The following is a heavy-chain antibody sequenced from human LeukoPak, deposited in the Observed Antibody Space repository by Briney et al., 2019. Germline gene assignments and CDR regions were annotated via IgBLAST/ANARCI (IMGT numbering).Heavy chain of an antibody. V-gene: IGHV4-61*02. CDR1: GGSISSGSYY. Sequence: SETLSLTCTVSGGSISSGSYYWRWIRQPAGKGLEWIGRIYTSGSTNYNPSLKSRVTISVDTSKNPFSLKLSSVTAADTAVYYCARRATDYYYYYMDVWGKGTTVTVSS. J-gene: IGHJ6*03. CDR3: ARRATDYYYYYMDV. CDR2: IYTSGST.